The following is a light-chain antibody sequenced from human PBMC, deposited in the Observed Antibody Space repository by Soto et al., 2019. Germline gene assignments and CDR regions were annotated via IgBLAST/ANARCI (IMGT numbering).Light chain of an antibody. CDR3: QQYGSSPPLT. J-gene: IGKJ4*01. CDR1: QSVSCSY. Sequence: EFVLTQSPGTLSLSPGERATLSCRASQSVSCSYLAWYQQKPGQAPRILIYGASTRATGIPDRFSGSGSGTDFTLTISRLEPEDFPLNYCQQYGSSPPLTFGGGTKVESK. V-gene: IGKV3-20*01. CDR2: GAS.